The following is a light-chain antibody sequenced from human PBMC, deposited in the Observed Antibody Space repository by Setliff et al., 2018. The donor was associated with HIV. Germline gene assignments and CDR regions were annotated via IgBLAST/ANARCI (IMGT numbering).Light chain of an antibody. V-gene: IGLV2-23*01. CDR3: CSNTGSNTYV. J-gene: IGLJ1*01. CDR2: QAT. Sequence: QSVLTQPASVSGSPGQSITISCTGTSSDIGRYNLVSWYQQYPGKAPKPMISQATKRPSGVSNRFSGSKSGNTASLTISGLQAEDEADYYCCSNTGSNTYVFGSVTKVTVL. CDR1: SSDIGRYNL.